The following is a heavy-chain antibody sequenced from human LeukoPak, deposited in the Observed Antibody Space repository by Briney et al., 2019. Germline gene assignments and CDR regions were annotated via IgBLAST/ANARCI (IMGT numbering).Heavy chain of an antibody. Sequence: RGASVKVSCKASGYTFTNFAINWVRQAPGQGPEWMGWINTITGSPTYAQGFTGRFVFSLDTSISTAYLQISSLEAEDTAVYYCTRDQDSRSGRYRRDFDYWGQGTLVTVSS. CDR2: INTITGSP. CDR3: TRDQDSRSGRYRRDFDY. D-gene: IGHD3-3*01. J-gene: IGHJ4*02. CDR1: GYTFTNFA. V-gene: IGHV7-4-1*02.